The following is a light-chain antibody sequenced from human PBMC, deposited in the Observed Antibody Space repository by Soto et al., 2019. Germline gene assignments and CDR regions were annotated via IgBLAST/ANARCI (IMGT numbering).Light chain of an antibody. CDR2: DVS. V-gene: IGLV2-14*01. CDR3: SSYTSSSTPYV. CDR1: SSDVGGYNY. Sequence: QSVSVAAAPGQKITISCTGTSSDVGGYNYVSWYQQHPGKAPKLMIYDVSNRPSGVSNRFSGSKSGNTASLTISGLQAEDEADYYCSSYTSSSTPYVFGTGTKVTV. J-gene: IGLJ1*01.